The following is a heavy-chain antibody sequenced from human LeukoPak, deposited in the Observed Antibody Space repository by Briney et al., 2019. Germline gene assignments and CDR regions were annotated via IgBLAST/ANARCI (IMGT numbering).Heavy chain of an antibody. CDR2: INPSGGST. CDR1: GYTFTSYY. J-gene: IGHJ4*02. D-gene: IGHD2-2*01. CDR3: ARVRSIVVVPAAIASTFDY. V-gene: IGHV1-46*01. Sequence: GASVKVSCKASGYTFTSYYMHWVRQAPGQGLEWMGIINPSGGSTSYAQKLQGRVTMTTDTSTSTAYMELRSLRSDDTAVYYCARVRSIVVVPAAIASTFDYWGQGTLVTVSS.